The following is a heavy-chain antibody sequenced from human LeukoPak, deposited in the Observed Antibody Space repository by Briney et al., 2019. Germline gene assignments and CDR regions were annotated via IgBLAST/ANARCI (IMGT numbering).Heavy chain of an antibody. Sequence: ASVKVSCKASGYTFTSYGISWVRQAPGQGLEWMGWISAYNGNTNYAQKLQGRVTMTTDTSTSTAYMELRSLRSDDTAVYYCVRDNAYCGGDCYFGSDYWGQGTLVTVSS. V-gene: IGHV1-18*01. J-gene: IGHJ4*02. CDR3: VRDNAYCGGDCYFGSDY. D-gene: IGHD2-21*02. CDR1: GYTFTSYG. CDR2: ISAYNGNT.